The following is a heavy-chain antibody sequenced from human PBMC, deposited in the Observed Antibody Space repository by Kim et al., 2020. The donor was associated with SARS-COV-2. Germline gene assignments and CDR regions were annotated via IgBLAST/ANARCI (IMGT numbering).Heavy chain of an antibody. J-gene: IGHJ4*02. D-gene: IGHD6-19*01. CDR1: GYSISSGYY. Sequence: SETLSLTCTVSGYSISSGYYWGWIRQPPGKGLEWIGSIYHSGSTYYNPSLKSRVTISVDTSKNQFSLKLSSVTAADTAVYYCARDGRVRVAVAGTRFDYWGQGTLVTVSS. V-gene: IGHV4-38-2*02. CDR3: ARDGRVRVAVAGTRFDY. CDR2: IYHSGST.